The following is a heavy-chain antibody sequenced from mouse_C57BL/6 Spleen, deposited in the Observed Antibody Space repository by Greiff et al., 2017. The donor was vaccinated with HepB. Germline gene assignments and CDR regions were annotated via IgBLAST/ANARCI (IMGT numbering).Heavy chain of an antibody. V-gene: IGHV1-82*01. CDR1: GYAFSSSW. CDR2: IYPGGGNT. J-gene: IGHJ1*03. Sequence: VQLQESGPELVKPGASVKISCKASGYAFSSSWMNWVKQRPGEGLEWIGRIYPGGGNTNYNGKFKGKATLTADKSSSTAYMQLSSLTSEDSAVYYCAREDYSNCLYYDVWGTGTTVTVSS. D-gene: IGHD2-5*01. CDR3: AREDYSNCLYYDV.